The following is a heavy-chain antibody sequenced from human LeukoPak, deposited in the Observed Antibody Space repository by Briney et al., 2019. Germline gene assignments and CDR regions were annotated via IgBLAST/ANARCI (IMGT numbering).Heavy chain of an antibody. CDR2: ISGSGGST. J-gene: IGHJ3*02. D-gene: IGHD3-22*01. CDR1: GFTFSSYG. Sequence: GGSLRLSCAASGFTFSSYGMSWVRQAPGKGLEWVSAISGSGGSTYYADSVKGRFIISRDNSKNTLYLQMNSLRAEDTAVYYCANDGPYYDSSTDAFDIWGQGTMVTVSS. V-gene: IGHV3-23*01. CDR3: ANDGPYYDSSTDAFDI.